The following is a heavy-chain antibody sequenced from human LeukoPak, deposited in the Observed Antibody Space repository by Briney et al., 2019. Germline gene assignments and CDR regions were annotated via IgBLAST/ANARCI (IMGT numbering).Heavy chain of an antibody. Sequence: PGGSLRLSCAASGFTFSSHAVSWVRQPPGKGLEWVSSVSGGGGTTYYADSVKGRFTISRDNSKSTLYLQMNSLRAEDTAVYYCANGDAGRPSEGLDHWGRGTLVTVSS. V-gene: IGHV3-23*01. CDR3: ANGDAGRPSEGLDH. CDR2: VSGGGGTT. D-gene: IGHD6-6*01. J-gene: IGHJ4*02. CDR1: GFTFSSHA.